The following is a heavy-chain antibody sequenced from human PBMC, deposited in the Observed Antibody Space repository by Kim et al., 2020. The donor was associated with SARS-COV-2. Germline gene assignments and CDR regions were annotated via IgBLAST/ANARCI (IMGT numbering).Heavy chain of an antibody. V-gene: IGHV4-39*01. Sequence: SETLSLTCTVSGGSISSRNHFWGWIRQTPGKGKEWIGHIYYSGTTYCNPSLKSRVTISVDTSNNQFSLTLTSVTAADTAVYSCARSPCSGGGCNYWYFDLWGRGTLVTVSS. CDR2: IYYSGTT. CDR3: ARSPCSGGGCNYWYFDL. CDR1: GGSISSRNHF. J-gene: IGHJ2*01. D-gene: IGHD2-15*01.